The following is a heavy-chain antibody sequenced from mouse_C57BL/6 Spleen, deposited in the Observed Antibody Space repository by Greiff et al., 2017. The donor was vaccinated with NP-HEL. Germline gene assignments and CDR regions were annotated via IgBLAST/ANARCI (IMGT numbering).Heavy chain of an antibody. D-gene: IGHD2-4*01. CDR3: ARSRDYDRDYYAMDY. Sequence: EVQRVESGPGMVKPSQSLSLTCTVTGYSITSGYDWHWIRHFPGNKLEWMGYISYSGSTNYNPSLKSRISITHDTSKNHFFLKLNSVTTEDTATYYCARSRDYDRDYYAMDYWGQGTSVTVSS. J-gene: IGHJ4*01. V-gene: IGHV3-1*01. CDR2: ISYSGST. CDR1: GYSITSGYD.